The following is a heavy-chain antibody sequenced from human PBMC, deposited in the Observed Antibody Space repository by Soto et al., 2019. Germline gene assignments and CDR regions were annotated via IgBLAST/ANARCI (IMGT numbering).Heavy chain of an antibody. D-gene: IGHD6-19*01. J-gene: IGHJ4*02. CDR3: ARLYSSGWYGPGRY. CDR2: INWNGGST. Sequence: LRLSCAASGFTFDDYGMSWVRQAPGKGLEWVSGINWNGGSTGYADSVKGRFTISRDNAKNSLYLQMNSLRAEDTALYYCARLYSSGWYGPGRYWGQGTLVTVSS. V-gene: IGHV3-20*04. CDR1: GFTFDDYG.